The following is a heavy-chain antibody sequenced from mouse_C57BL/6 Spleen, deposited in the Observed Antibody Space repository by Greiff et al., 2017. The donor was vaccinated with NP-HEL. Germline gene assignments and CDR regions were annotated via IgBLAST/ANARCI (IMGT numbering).Heavy chain of an antibody. CDR1: GYTFTDYN. CDR2: INPNNGGT. D-gene: IGHD2-4*01. CDR3: ARAPYYYDEAY. V-gene: IGHV1-18*01. Sequence: EVQLQQSGPELVKPGASVKIPCKASGYTFTDYNMDWVKQSHGKSLEWIGDINPNNGGTIYNQKFKGKATLTVDKSSITAYMELRSLTSEDTAVYYCARAPYYYDEAYWGQGTLVTVSA. J-gene: IGHJ3*01.